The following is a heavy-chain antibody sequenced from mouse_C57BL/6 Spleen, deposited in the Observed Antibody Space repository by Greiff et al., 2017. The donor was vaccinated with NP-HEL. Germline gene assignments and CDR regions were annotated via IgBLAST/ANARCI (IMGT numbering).Heavy chain of an antibody. D-gene: IGHD2-2*01. CDR2: ISSGSSTI. CDR3: AREVKTPGYWYFDV. Sequence: EVMLVESGGGLVKPGGSLKLSCAASGFTFSDYGMHWVRQAPEKGLEWVAYISSGSSTIYYADTVKGRFTISRDNAKNTLFLQMTSLRSEDTAMYYCAREVKTPGYWYFDVWGTGTTVTVSS. CDR1: GFTFSDYG. V-gene: IGHV5-17*01. J-gene: IGHJ1*03.